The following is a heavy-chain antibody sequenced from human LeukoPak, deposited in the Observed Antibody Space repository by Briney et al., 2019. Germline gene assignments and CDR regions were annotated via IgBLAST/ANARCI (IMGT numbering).Heavy chain of an antibody. J-gene: IGHJ4*02. V-gene: IGHV4-4*07. CDR3: AREITSGVYLLDY. Sequence: SETLSLTCTVSGGSIIIYYWNWIRQPAGKGLEWIGRVYSSGSTNYNPSLKSRVTMSVDTSKNHFSLKVSSVTAADTAVYFCAREITSGVYLLDYWGQGIPVTVSS. D-gene: IGHD2-15*01. CDR2: VYSSGST. CDR1: GGSIIIYY.